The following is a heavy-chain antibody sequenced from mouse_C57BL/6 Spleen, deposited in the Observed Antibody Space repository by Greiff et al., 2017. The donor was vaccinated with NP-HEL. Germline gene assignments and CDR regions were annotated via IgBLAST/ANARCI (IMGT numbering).Heavy chain of an antibody. CDR3: ARNGPYGSSFYWYFDV. J-gene: IGHJ1*03. Sequence: EVQLQQSGPELVKPGASVKISCKASGYTFTDYYMNWVKQSHGKSLEWIGDINPNNGGTSYNQKFKGKATLTVDKSSSTAYMELRSLTSEDSAVYYCARNGPYGSSFYWYFDVWGTGTTVTVSS. D-gene: IGHD1-1*01. CDR2: INPNNGGT. V-gene: IGHV1-26*01. CDR1: GYTFTDYY.